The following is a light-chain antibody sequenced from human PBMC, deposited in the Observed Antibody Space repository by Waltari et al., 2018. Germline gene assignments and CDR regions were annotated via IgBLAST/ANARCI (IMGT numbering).Light chain of an antibody. CDR2: GAS. CDR3: HQYNHWPTFT. CDR1: QRVGNN. Sequence: EIEMTQSPATLSVSPGERVTLSCRASQRVGNNLAWYQRRPGQAPRLLIYGASTRATDISDRFSGSGSGTDFTLTISALQSEDLAVYYCHQYNHWPTFTFGQGTKLQIE. V-gene: IGKV3-15*01. J-gene: IGKJ2*01.